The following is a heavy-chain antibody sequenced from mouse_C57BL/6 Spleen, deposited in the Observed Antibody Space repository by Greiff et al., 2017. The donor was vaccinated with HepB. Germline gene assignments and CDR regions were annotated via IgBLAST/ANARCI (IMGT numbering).Heavy chain of an antibody. CDR2: IYPGSGST. CDR1: GYTFTSYW. CDR3: ARVTGHYFDY. J-gene: IGHJ2*01. Sequence: QVQLQQPGAELVKPGASVKMSCKASGYTFTSYWITWVKQRPGQGLEWIGDIYPGSGSTNYNEKFKSNATLTVDTSSSTAYMQLISLTSEDSAFYYCARVTGHYFDYWGQGTTLTVSS. V-gene: IGHV1-55*01. D-gene: IGHD4-1*01.